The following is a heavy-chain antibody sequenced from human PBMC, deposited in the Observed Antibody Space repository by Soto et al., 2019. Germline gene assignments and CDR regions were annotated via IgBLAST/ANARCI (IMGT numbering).Heavy chain of an antibody. D-gene: IGHD3-22*01. V-gene: IGHV1-8*01. Sequence: QVQLVQSGAEVKKPGASVKVSCKASGYTFTSYDINLVRQATGQGLEWMGWMNPNSGNTGYAQKFQGRVTMTRNTSISTAYMELSSLRSEDTAVYYCARGGGYYDSSGYYLSPYWGQGTLVTVSS. CDR2: MNPNSGNT. CDR1: GYTFTSYD. CDR3: ARGGGYYDSSGYYLSPY. J-gene: IGHJ4*02.